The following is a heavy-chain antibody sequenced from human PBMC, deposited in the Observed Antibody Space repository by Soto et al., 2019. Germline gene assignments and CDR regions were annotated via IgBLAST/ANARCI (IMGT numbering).Heavy chain of an antibody. CDR1: GFTFSSYA. D-gene: IGHD3-10*01. Sequence: EVQLLESGGGLVQPGGSLRLSCAASGFTFSSYAMSWVRQAPGKGLEWVSAISGSGGSTYYADSVKGRFTISRDNSKNTLYLQMNSLRAEDTAVYYCAKDFLLWFGGETWFDPWGQGTLVTVSS. J-gene: IGHJ5*02. V-gene: IGHV3-23*01. CDR2: ISGSGGST. CDR3: AKDFLLWFGGETWFDP.